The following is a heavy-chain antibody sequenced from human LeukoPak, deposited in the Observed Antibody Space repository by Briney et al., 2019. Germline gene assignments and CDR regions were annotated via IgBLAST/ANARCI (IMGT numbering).Heavy chain of an antibody. CDR3: AKGIVVTLAGPFDI. CDR2: ISWNSSST. CDR1: GFNLDDYG. Sequence: GGSLRLSCAASGFNLDDYGMHWVRQAPGKGLEWVSGISWNSSSTDYADSVKGRFTISRDNAKNFLYLQMNSLRAEDTALYYCAKGIVVTLAGPFDIWGQGTMVTVSS. V-gene: IGHV3-9*01. D-gene: IGHD3-22*01. J-gene: IGHJ3*02.